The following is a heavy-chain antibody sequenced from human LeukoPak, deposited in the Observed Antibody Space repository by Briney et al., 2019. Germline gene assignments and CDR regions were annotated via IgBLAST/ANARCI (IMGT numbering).Heavy chain of an antibody. CDR2: ISGSGAGT. J-gene: IGHJ4*02. V-gene: IGHV3-23*01. Sequence: PGRSLRLSCAVSGFTFSSYAMNWVRQAPGKGLEWVSGISGSGAGTYYADSVKGRFTISRDNSKNTPYLQMNSLRAEDTAVYYCAKMVREFYTISYYFDYWGQGTLVTVSS. CDR1: GFTFSSYA. D-gene: IGHD2-8*01. CDR3: AKMVREFYTISYYFDY.